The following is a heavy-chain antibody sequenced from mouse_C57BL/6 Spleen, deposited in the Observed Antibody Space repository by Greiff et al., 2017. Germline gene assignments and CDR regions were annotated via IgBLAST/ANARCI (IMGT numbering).Heavy chain of an antibody. CDR2: IHPNSGST. Sequence: VQLQQPGAELVKPGASVKLSCKASGYTFTSYWMHWVKQRPGQGLEWIGMIHPNSGSTNYNEKFKSKATLTVDKSSSTAYMQLSSLTSEDSAVYYCARGGLLRGGYYAMDYWGQGTSVTVSS. V-gene: IGHV1-64*01. CDR1: GYTFTSYW. J-gene: IGHJ4*01. D-gene: IGHD2-3*01. CDR3: ARGGLLRGGYYAMDY.